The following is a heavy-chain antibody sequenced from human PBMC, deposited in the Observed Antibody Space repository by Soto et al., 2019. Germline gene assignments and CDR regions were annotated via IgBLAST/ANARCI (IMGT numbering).Heavy chain of an antibody. CDR3: ARDPCSSTSCYYWGPNYGMDV. J-gene: IGHJ6*02. CDR2: IIPIFGTA. CDR1: GCTFSSYA. D-gene: IGHD2-2*01. V-gene: IGHV1-69*13. Sequence: SVKVSCKASGCTFSSYAISWVRQAPGQGLEWMGGIIPIFGTANYAQKFQGRVTITADESTSTAYMELSSLRSEDTAVYYCARDPCSSTSCYYWGPNYGMDVWGQGTTVTVSS.